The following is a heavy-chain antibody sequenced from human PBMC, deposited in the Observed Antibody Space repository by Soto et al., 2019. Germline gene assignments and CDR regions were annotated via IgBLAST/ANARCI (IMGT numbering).Heavy chain of an antibody. CDR2: MNPNTDNT. Sequence: QVQLVQSGAEVKKPGASVKVSCKASGYTFTNYDINWVRQATGQGLEWMGWMNPNTDNTGYAQNFQGRVTMTRDTSISTAYMELSSLRSEDTAVYYCARVGTESENYKWFDTWGQGTLVTVSS. D-gene: IGHD1-7*01. J-gene: IGHJ5*02. CDR1: GYTFTNYD. CDR3: ARVGTESENYKWFDT. V-gene: IGHV1-8*01.